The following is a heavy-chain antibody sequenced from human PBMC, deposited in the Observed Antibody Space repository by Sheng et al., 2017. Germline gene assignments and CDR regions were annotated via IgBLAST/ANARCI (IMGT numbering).Heavy chain of an antibody. CDR1: GFTFDDYA. CDR2: ISWNSGSI. CDR3: AKAMGSGYRYWYFDL. J-gene: IGHJ2*01. Sequence: EVQLVESGGGLVQPGRSLRLSCAASGFTFDDYAMHWVRQAPGKGLEWVSGISWNSGSIGYADSVKGRFTISRDNAKNSLYLQMNSLRAEDMALYYCAKAMGSGYRYWYFDLWGRGTLVTVSS. V-gene: IGHV3-9*03. D-gene: IGHD3-22*01.